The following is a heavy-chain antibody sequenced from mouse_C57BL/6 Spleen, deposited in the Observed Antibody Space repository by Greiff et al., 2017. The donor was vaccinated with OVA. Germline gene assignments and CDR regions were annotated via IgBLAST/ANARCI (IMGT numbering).Heavy chain of an antibody. D-gene: IGHD4-1*01. CDR1: GYTFTSYW. V-gene: IGHV1-64*01. CDR3: ARSGAELGQAMDY. J-gene: IGHJ4*01. CDR2: IHPNSGST. Sequence: QVQLQQPGAELVKPGASVKLSCKASGYTFTSYWMHWVKQRPGQGLEWIGMIHPNSGSTNYNEKFKSKATLTVDKSSSTAYMQLSSLTSEDSAVYYGARSGAELGQAMDYWGQGTSVTVSS.